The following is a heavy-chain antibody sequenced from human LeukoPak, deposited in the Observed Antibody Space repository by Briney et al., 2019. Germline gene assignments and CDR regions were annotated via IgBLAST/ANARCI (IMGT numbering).Heavy chain of an antibody. CDR1: GGSISSGDYY. J-gene: IGHJ4*02. D-gene: IGHD2-2*01. CDR2: IYYSGST. V-gene: IGHV4-30-4*01. Sequence: SETLSLTCTVSGGSISSGDYYWSWIRQPPGKGLEWIGYIYYSGSTYYNPSLKSRVTISVDTSKNQFSLKLSSVTAADTAVYYCARAVPAAPYFDYWGQGTLVTVSS. CDR3: ARAVPAAPYFDY.